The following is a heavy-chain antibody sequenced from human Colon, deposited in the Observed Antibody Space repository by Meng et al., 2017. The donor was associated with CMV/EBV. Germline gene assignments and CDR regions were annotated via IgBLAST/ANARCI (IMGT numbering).Heavy chain of an antibody. CDR2: ISSDGSRF. J-gene: IGHJ5*01. V-gene: IGHV3-30-3*01. CDR3: TRGCLSTDCFIIDS. D-gene: IGHD2-21*01. CDR1: GFTFTNHP. Sequence: SCAAFGFTFTNHPIHWVRQAPGKGLKRVAYISSDGSRFSTADSVKGRFTLSKDNAKNMAFLQMTSLRAEDTAIYYCTRGCLSTDCFIIDSWGQGALVTVSS.